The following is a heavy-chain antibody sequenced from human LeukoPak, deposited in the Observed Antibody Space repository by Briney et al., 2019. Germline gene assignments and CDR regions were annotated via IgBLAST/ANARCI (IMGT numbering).Heavy chain of an antibody. V-gene: IGHV3-7*01. Sequence: GGSLRLSCAASGFTFSTSWVSWVRQAPGGGREWVANIQKDGSAKYYVDSVKGRLTISRDNAKNSIYLQMNSLRAEDTALYSCARVRGHTVYTYYLDVWGKGTTVTVSS. J-gene: IGHJ6*03. CDR2: IQKDGSAK. CDR1: GFTFSTSW. D-gene: IGHD1-14*01. CDR3: ARVRGHTVYTYYLDV.